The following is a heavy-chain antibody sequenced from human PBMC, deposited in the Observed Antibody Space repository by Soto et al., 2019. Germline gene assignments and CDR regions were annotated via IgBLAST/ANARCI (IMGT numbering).Heavy chain of an antibody. V-gene: IGHV4-59*12. CDR1: GGSISSYY. J-gene: IGHJ4*02. CDR3: ARDRGHYGDKTTSSYFDY. Sequence: PSETLSLTCTVSGGSISSYYWSWIRQPPGKGLEWIGYIYYSRSTNYNPSLKSRVTISVDTSKNQFSLKLSSVTAADTAVYYCARDRGHYGDKTTSSYFDYWGQGTLVTVSS. D-gene: IGHD4-17*01. CDR2: IYYSRST.